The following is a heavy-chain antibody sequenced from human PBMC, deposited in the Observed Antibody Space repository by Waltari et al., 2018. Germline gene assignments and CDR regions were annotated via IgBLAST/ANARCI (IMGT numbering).Heavy chain of an antibody. CDR1: GFTFSSYS. D-gene: IGHD6-6*01. Sequence: EVQLVESGGGLVKPGGSLRLSCAASGFTFSSYSMNWVRQAPGKGLEWVSSISSSSSYIYYADSVKGRFSISRDNAKNSLFLQMDSLTAEDTALYYCAEVAGSSITYWGRGTLVTVSS. CDR3: AEVAGSSITY. V-gene: IGHV3-21*04. CDR2: ISSSSSYI. J-gene: IGHJ4*02.